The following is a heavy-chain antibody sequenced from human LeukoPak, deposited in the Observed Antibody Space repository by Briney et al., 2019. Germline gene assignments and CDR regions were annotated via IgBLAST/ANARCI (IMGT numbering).Heavy chain of an antibody. CDR3: ARVNYGSGSYYFDY. CDR2: INHSGST. D-gene: IGHD3-10*01. Sequence: PSETLSLTCAVYGGSFSGYYWSWIRQPPGKGLEWIGEINHSGSTNYNPSLKSRVTISVDTSKNQFSLKLSSVTAADTAVYYCARVNYGSGSYYFDYWGQGTLVTVSS. CDR1: GGSFSGYY. V-gene: IGHV4-34*01. J-gene: IGHJ4*02.